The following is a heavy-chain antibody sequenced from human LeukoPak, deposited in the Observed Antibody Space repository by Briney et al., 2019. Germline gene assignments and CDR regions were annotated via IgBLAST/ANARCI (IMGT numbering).Heavy chain of an antibody. V-gene: IGHV3-21*01. Sequence: GGSLRLSCAASGFTFSSYSMNWVRQAPGKGLEWVSSTSSSSSYIYYADSVKGRFTISRDNAKNSLYLQMNSLRAEDTAVYYCASLRITMIVDDAFDIWGQGTMVTVSS. CDR1: GFTFSSYS. J-gene: IGHJ3*02. CDR2: TSSSSSYI. CDR3: ASLRITMIVDDAFDI. D-gene: IGHD3-22*01.